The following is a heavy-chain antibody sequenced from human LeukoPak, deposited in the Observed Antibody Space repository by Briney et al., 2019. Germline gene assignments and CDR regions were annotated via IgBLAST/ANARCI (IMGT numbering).Heavy chain of an antibody. Sequence: GGSLRLSCAAPGFMFHDYAIHWIRQAPEKGLEWVSLISGDGGSTFYADSVKGRFTISRDNSKNSLYLQMNSLRSDDTALYYCARESESSGWYDYWGQGTLVTVSS. CDR2: ISGDGGST. CDR3: ARESESSGWYDY. D-gene: IGHD6-19*01. CDR1: GFMFHDYA. J-gene: IGHJ4*02. V-gene: IGHV3-43*02.